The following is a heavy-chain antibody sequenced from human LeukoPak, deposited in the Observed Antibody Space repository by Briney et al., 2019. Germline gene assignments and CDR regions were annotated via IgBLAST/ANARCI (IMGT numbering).Heavy chain of an antibody. CDR2: INPNSGGT. CDR1: GYTFTGYY. V-gene: IGHV1-2*02. CDR3: ARVTYPGSYYGYWFDP. Sequence: ASVKVSCKASGYTFTGYYMHWVRQAPGQGLEWMGWINPNSGGTNYAQKFQGRVTMTRDTSISTAYMELSRLRSDDTAVYYCARVTYPGSYYGYWFDPWGQGTLVTVSS. J-gene: IGHJ5*02. D-gene: IGHD1-26*01.